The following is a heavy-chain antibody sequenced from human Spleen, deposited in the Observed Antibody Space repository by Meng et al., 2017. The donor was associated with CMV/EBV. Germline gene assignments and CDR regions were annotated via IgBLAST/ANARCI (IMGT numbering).Heavy chain of an antibody. Sequence: GESLRLSCAASGFTFSSYSMNWVRQAPGKGLEWVSSISSSSSYIYYADSVKGRFTISRDNAKNSLYLQMNSLRAEDTAVYYCARARITMVRGDFDYWGQGTLVTVSS. CDR3: ARARITMVRGDFDY. V-gene: IGHV3-21*01. CDR2: ISSSSSYI. D-gene: IGHD3-10*01. J-gene: IGHJ4*02. CDR1: GFTFSSYS.